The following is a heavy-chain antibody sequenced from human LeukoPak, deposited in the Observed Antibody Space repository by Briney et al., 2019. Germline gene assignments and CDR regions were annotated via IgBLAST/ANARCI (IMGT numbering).Heavy chain of an antibody. CDR2: IYYSGNT. D-gene: IGHD1-20*01. CDR1: GGSISSYY. CDR3: AREGGNSWSIEYFQH. Sequence: PSETLSLTCTVSGGSISSYYWSWIRQPPGKGLEWIGYIYYSGNTNYNPSLKSRVTISVDTSKNQFSLKLSSVTAADTAVYFCAREGGNSWSIEYFQHWGQGTLVTVSS. J-gene: IGHJ1*01. V-gene: IGHV4-59*01.